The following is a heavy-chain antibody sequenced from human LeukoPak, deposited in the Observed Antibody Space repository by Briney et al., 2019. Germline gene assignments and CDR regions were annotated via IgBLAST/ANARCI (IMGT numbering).Heavy chain of an antibody. CDR1: GFTFSSYS. J-gene: IGHJ3*02. V-gene: IGHV3-21*01. Sequence: GGSLRLSCAASGFTFSSYSMNWVRQAPGKGLEWVSSISSSSSYIYYADSVKGRFTISRDNAKNSLYLQMNSLRAEDTAVYYCARAGDTLWSGSSDAFDIWGQGTMVTVSS. CDR3: ARAGDTLWSGSSDAFDI. CDR2: ISSSSSYI. D-gene: IGHD3-3*01.